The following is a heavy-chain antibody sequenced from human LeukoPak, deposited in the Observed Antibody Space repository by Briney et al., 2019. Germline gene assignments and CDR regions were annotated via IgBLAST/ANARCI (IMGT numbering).Heavy chain of an antibody. D-gene: IGHD5-18*01. V-gene: IGHV4-39*01. CDR2: IYYSKNT. CDR1: GGSISSSSAY. CDR3: VSPRGFSYGYFDY. J-gene: IGHJ4*02. Sequence: SETLSLTCTVSGGSISSSSAYWGWIRQPPGKGLEWIGSIYYSKNTYYNPSLKSRVTISADTSKNQFSLTLGSVSATDTAVYYCVSPRGFSYGYFDYWGQGTLVPVSS.